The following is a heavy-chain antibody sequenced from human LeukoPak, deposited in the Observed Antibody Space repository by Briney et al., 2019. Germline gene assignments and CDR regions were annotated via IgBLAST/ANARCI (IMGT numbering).Heavy chain of an antibody. CDR2: ISWDGGST. J-gene: IGHJ3*02. CDR1: GFTFDDYT. Sequence: GGSLRLSCAASGFTFDDYTMHWVRQAPAKGLEWVSLISWDGGSTDYADSVKGRFTISRDNSKNSLYLQMNSLRTEDTALYYCAKGHDYDFWSGYSEDSFSIWGQGTMATVSS. V-gene: IGHV3-43*01. CDR3: AKGHDYDFWSGYSEDSFSI. D-gene: IGHD3-3*01.